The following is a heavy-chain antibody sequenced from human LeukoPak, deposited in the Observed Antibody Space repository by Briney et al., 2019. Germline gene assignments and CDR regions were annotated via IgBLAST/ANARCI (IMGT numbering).Heavy chain of an antibody. D-gene: IGHD3-16*02. CDR3: ARGYLYDYAWGSYRYTAFQH. J-gene: IGHJ1*01. V-gene: IGHV1-18*01. CDR1: GYTFTSYG. Sequence: ASVKVSCKASGYTFTSYGISWVRQAPGQGLEWMGWISAYNCNTNYAQKLQGRVTMTTDTSTSTAYMELRSLRSDDTAVYYCARGYLYDYAWGSYRYTAFQHWGQGTLVTVSS. CDR2: ISAYNCNT.